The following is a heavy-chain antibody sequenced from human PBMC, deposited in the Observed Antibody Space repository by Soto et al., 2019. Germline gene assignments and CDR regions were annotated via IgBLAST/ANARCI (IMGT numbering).Heavy chain of an antibody. Sequence: GGSLRLSCAASGFTFSSYCMHWVRQAPGKGLEWVAVISYDGSNKYYADSVKGRFTVSRDNSKNTLYLQMNSLRAEDTAVYYCAKEPYYYDSSGYYLFDPWGQGT. CDR1: GFTFSSYC. CDR3: AKEPYYYDSSGYYLFDP. V-gene: IGHV3-30*18. D-gene: IGHD3-22*01. J-gene: IGHJ5*02. CDR2: ISYDGSNK.